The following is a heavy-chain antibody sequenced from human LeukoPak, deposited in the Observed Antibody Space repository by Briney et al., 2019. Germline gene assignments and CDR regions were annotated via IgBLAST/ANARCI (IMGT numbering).Heavy chain of an antibody. J-gene: IGHJ4*02. Sequence: GGSLRLSCSASGFTLSTYWMSWVRQAPGKGLEWVANMRRDGNEIYYLDSVMGRFTISRVNAKNSLYLQMNSLRAEDTAVYYCARLCWGNKLPGFDSWGQGTLVTVSS. V-gene: IGHV3-7*01. D-gene: IGHD3-10*02. CDR2: MRRDGNEI. CDR3: ARLCWGNKLPGFDS. CDR1: GFTLSTYW.